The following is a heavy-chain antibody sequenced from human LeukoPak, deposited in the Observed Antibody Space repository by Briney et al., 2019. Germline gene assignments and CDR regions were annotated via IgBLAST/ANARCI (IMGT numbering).Heavy chain of an antibody. Sequence: ASVKVSCKASGYTFTGYYMHWVRQAPGQGLEWMGWINPNSGGTNYAQKFQGRVTMTRDTSISTAYMELSRLRSDDTAVYYCAGDTVWFGESTDWFDPWGQGTLVTVSS. D-gene: IGHD3-10*01. CDR3: AGDTVWFGESTDWFDP. J-gene: IGHJ5*02. CDR1: GYTFTGYY. V-gene: IGHV1-2*02. CDR2: INPNSGGT.